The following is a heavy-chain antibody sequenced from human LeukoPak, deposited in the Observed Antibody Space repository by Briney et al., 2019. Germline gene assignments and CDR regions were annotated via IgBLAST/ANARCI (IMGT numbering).Heavy chain of an antibody. CDR1: GGSISSYY. CDR2: IYTSGST. CDR3: ARDLPFYAYYYDSSGGNWFDP. V-gene: IGHV4-4*07. D-gene: IGHD3-22*01. Sequence: SETLSLTCTVSGGSISSYYWSWIRQPTGKGLEWIGRIYTSGSTNYNPSLKSRVTMSVDTSKNQFSLKLSSVTAADTAVYYCARDLPFYAYYYDSSGGNWFDPWGQGTLVTVSS. J-gene: IGHJ5*02.